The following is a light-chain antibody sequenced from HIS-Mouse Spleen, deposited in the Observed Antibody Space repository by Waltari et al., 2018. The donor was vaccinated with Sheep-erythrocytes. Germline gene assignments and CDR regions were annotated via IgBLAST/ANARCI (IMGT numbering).Light chain of an antibody. Sequence: QSALTQPRSVSGSPGQSVTISCTGTSSDVGGYNYVSWYPQHPGKAPTLMIYDVSKRPSGVPDRFSGSKSGNTASLTISGLQAEDEADYYCCSYAGSYNHVFATGTKVTVL. CDR1: SSDVGGYNY. CDR3: CSYAGSYNHV. J-gene: IGLJ1*01. CDR2: DVS. V-gene: IGLV2-11*01.